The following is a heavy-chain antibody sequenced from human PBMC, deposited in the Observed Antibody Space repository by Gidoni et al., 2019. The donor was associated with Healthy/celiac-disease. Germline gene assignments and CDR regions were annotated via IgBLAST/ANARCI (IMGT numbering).Heavy chain of an antibody. D-gene: IGHD3-10*01. Sequence: EVQLVESGGGLVQPGGSLSLPCAAPGFTFSSYWMSWVRQAPGKGLEWVANIKQDGSEKYYVDSVKGRFTISRDNAKNSLYLQMNSLRAEDTAVYYCARRLLWFGELLYPQFYFDYWGQGTLVTVSS. V-gene: IGHV3-7*01. J-gene: IGHJ4*02. CDR1: GFTFSSYW. CDR3: ARRLLWFGELLYPQFYFDY. CDR2: IKQDGSEK.